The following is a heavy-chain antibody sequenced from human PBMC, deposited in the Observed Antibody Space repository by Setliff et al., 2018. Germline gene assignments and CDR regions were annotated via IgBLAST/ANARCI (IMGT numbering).Heavy chain of an antibody. J-gene: IGHJ6*02. CDR3: ARICSSTSCPYYYGMDV. Sequence: PSETLSLTCTVYGGSFSGYYWSWIRQPPGMGLEWIGEINQSGNTNYNPSLKSRVTISVDTSKNQFSLKLSSVTAADTAVYYCARICSSTSCPYYYGMDVWGQGTTVTVSS. V-gene: IGHV4-34*01. CDR1: GGSFSGYY. CDR2: INQSGNT. D-gene: IGHD2-2*01.